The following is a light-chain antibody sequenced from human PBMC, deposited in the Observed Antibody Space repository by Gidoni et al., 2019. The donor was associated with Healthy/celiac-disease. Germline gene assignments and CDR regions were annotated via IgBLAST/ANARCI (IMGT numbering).Light chain of an antibody. J-gene: IGKJ2*01. CDR2: AAS. Sequence: DIQMTQSPSSLSASVGDRVTITCRASQSISSYLNWYQQKPGKAPKLLIYAASSLQSGVPSRFSGSGSGTDFTLTISSLQPEDFATYYCHQSYSTPPYTFGQXTKLEIK. CDR3: HQSYSTPPYT. V-gene: IGKV1-39*01. CDR1: QSISSY.